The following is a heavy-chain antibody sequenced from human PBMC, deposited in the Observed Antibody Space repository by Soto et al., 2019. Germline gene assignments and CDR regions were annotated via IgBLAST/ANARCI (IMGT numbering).Heavy chain of an antibody. CDR2: INAHSGGT. CDR3: AHRGYGDYPRDNWFDP. CDR1: GFSFTGYY. Sequence: ASVKISCKASGFSFTGYYIHWLRQAPGQGLEWMGWINAHSGGTEYAQKFQGRVTLTRDTSIATAYLTLTSLTSDDTALYYCAHRGYGDYPRDNWFDPWGQGTLVTVSS. D-gene: IGHD4-17*01. V-gene: IGHV1-2*02. J-gene: IGHJ5*02.